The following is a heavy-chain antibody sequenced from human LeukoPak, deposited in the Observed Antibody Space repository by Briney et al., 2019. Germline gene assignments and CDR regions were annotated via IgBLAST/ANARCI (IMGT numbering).Heavy chain of an antibody. V-gene: IGHV1-69*05. CDR2: IIPIFGTA. J-gene: IGHJ4*02. CDR3: ARDKVSSGWYFDY. Sequence: ASVKVSCKAFGGTFSSYAISWVRQAPGQGLEWMGGIIPIFGTANYAQKLQGRVTMTTDTSTSTAYMELRSLTSDDTAVYYCARDKVSSGWYFDYWGQGTLVTVSS. D-gene: IGHD6-19*01. CDR1: GGTFSSYA.